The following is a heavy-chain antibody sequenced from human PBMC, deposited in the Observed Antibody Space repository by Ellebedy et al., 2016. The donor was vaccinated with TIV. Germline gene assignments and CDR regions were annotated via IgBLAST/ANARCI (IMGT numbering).Heavy chain of an antibody. V-gene: IGHV4-39*02. Sequence: MPSETLSLTCTVSGGSISSSSYYWGWIRQPPGKGLEWIGSIYYSGSTYYNPSLKSRVTISVDTSKNPFSLKLSSVTAADTAVYYCARDLSVGTRNYYFGMDVWGQGTTVTVSS. J-gene: IGHJ6*02. D-gene: IGHD2-2*01. CDR1: GGSISSSSYY. CDR2: IYYSGST. CDR3: ARDLSVGTRNYYFGMDV.